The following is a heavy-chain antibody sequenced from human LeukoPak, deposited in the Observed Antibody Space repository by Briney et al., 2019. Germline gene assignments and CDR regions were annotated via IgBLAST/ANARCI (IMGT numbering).Heavy chain of an antibody. CDR2: ISGSGGST. CDR3: AKVSEPFYSSSWTRFDY. D-gene: IGHD6-13*01. J-gene: IGHJ4*02. Sequence: PGGSLRLSCAASGFTFSSYWMSWVRQAPGKGLEWVSAISGSGGSTYYADSVKGRFTISRDNSKNTLYLQMNSLRAEDTAVYYCAKVSEPFYSSSWTRFDYWGQGTLVTVSS. CDR1: GFTFSSYW. V-gene: IGHV3-23*01.